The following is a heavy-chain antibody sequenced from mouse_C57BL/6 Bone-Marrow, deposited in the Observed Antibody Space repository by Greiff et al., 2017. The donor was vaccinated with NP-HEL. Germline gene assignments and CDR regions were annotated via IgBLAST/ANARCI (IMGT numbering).Heavy chain of an antibody. CDR3: ARGTTVVATNY. Sequence: QVQLQQPGAELVKPGASVKLSCKASGYTFTSYWMHWVKQRPGQGLEWIGMIHPNSGSTNYNEKSKSKATLTVDKSSSTAYMQLSSLTSEDSAVYYCARGTTVVATNYWGQGTTLTVSS. V-gene: IGHV1-64*01. CDR1: GYTFTSYW. D-gene: IGHD1-1*01. CDR2: IHPNSGST. J-gene: IGHJ2*01.